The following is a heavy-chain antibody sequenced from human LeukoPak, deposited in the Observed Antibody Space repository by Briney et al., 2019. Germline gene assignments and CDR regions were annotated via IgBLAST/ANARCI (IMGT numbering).Heavy chain of an antibody. CDR2: ISYDGTNK. CDR3: AREYTAMVTAYFDY. V-gene: IGHV3-30*04. CDR1: GFTVSRYA. Sequence: GGSLRLSCAASGFTVSRYAMHWVRQAPGKGLEWVALISYDGTNKYYADSVKGRFTISRDNAKNSLYLQMNSLRAEDTALYYCAREYTAMVTAYFDYWGQGTLVTVSS. D-gene: IGHD5-18*01. J-gene: IGHJ4*02.